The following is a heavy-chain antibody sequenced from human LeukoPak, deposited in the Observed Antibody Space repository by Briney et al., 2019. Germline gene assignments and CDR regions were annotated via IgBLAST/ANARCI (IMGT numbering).Heavy chain of an antibody. J-gene: IGHJ6*03. CDR2: IYTSGST. D-gene: IGHD1-26*01. V-gene: IGHV4-4*07. CDR1: GGSISSYY. Sequence: SETLSLTCTVSGGSISSYYWSWIRQPAGKRLEWIGRIYTSGSTNYNPSLKSRVTMSVDMSKNQFSLKLSSVTAADTAVYYCVRGAGVTNYYYYMDVWGKGTTVTVSS. CDR3: VRGAGVTNYYYYMDV.